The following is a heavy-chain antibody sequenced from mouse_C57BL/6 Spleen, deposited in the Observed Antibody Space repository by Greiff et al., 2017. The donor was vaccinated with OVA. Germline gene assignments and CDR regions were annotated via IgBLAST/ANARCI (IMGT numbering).Heavy chain of an antibody. V-gene: IGHV1-82*01. CDR1: GYAFSSSW. J-gene: IGHJ2*01. CDR3: ARDPGDY. CDR2: IYPGDGDT. Sequence: VQRVESGPELVKPGASVKISCKASGYAFSSSWMNWVKQRPGKGLEWIGRIYPGDGDTNYNGKFKGKATLTADKSSSTAYMQLSSLTSEDSAVYFCARDPGDYWGQGTTLTVSS.